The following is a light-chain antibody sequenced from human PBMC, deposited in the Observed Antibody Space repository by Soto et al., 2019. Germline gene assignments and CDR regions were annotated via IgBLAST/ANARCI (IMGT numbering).Light chain of an antibody. Sequence: QSALTQPASVSGSPGQSITISCTGTSSDIGAYKYVSWYQQHPGKAPKLIIYEVTNRPSGVSNRFSGSKSGNTASLTISGLQTEDEADYYCSSYTTSSSYVFGTGTKLTVL. V-gene: IGLV2-14*01. J-gene: IGLJ1*01. CDR3: SSYTTSSSYV. CDR2: EVT. CDR1: SSDIGAYKY.